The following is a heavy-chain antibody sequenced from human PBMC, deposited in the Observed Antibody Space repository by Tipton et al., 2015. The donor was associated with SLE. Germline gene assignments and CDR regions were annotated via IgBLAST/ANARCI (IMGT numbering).Heavy chain of an antibody. CDR2: VYYSGNT. CDR1: GGSISSGGYF. CDR3: ARATTAISPLDY. D-gene: IGHD2-21*02. Sequence: TLSLTCTVSGGSISSGGYFWNWIRQHPGKGLEWIGYVYYSGNTYYNPSLQGRITMSVDTSQNQFSLRLSSVTAADTAVYYCARATTAISPLDYWGQGTLVTVSS. V-gene: IGHV4-31*03. J-gene: IGHJ4*02.